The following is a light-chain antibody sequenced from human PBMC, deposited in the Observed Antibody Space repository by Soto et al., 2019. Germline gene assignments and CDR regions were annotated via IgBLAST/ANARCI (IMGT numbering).Light chain of an antibody. V-gene: IGLV2-8*01. CDR1: SGDVGTYDF. J-gene: IGLJ1*01. CDR2: EVT. CDR3: AAWDDSLNGRV. Sequence: QSALTQPPSASGSPGQSVTISCTGTSGDVGTYDFVSWFQQHPGKAPKLMIYEVTKRPSGVPDRFSGSKSGTTASLTVSGLQAEDEADYYCAAWDDSLNGRVFGTGTKVTVL.